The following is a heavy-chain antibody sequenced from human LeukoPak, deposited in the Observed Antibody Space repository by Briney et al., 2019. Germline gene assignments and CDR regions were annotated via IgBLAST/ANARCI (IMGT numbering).Heavy chain of an antibody. J-gene: IGHJ4*02. D-gene: IGHD6-19*01. CDR3: ARGASGWYRGLDY. CDR2: IKQDGSEK. V-gene: IGHV3-7*01. Sequence: GGSLRLSCVASGFTFSSYWMSWVRQTPGKGLEWVANIKQDGSEKYYVDSVKGRFTISRDNAKNSLYLQMNSLRAEDTAVYYCARGASGWYRGLDYWGQGTLVTVSS. CDR1: GFTFSSYW.